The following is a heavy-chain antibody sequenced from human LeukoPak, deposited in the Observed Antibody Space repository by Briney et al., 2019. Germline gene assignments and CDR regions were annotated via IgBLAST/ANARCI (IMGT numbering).Heavy chain of an antibody. V-gene: IGHV1-69*05. J-gene: IGHJ3*01. CDR3: ARDRTDAFDV. Sequence: SVKVSCKASGGTFSSYAISWVRQAPGQGLEWMGGIIPIFGTANYAQEFQGRVTITTDESTSTAYMELSSLRSEDTAVYYCARDRTDAFDVWGQGTMVTVSS. CDR1: GGTFSSYA. CDR2: IIPIFGTA.